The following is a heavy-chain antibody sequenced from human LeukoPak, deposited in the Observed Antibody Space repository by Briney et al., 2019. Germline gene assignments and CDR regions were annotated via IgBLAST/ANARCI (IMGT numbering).Heavy chain of an antibody. J-gene: IGHJ4*02. CDR3: AKVAKYYYGSETYYFFEH. D-gene: IGHD3-10*01. CDR2: IKQDGTEK. Sequence: GGSLRLSCAGSGFIFISYWMSWVRQAPGKGLEWVANIKQDGTEKYYVDSVKGRFTISRDNAKNSLYLQMNSLRVEDTAVYYCAKVAKYYYGSETYYFFEHWGQGTPVTASS. V-gene: IGHV3-7*01. CDR1: GFIFISYW.